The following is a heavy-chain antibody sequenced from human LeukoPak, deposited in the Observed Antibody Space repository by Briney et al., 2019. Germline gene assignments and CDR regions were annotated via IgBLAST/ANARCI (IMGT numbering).Heavy chain of an antibody. CDR3: AGDESDGSGPRDYYYYMDV. Sequence: PGGSLRLSCAASGFTVSSNYMSWVRQAPGKGLEWVSVIYSGGSTYCADSVKGRFTISRDNSKNTLYLQMNSLRAEDTAVYYCAGDESDGSGPRDYYYYMDVWGKGTTVTVSS. CDR2: IYSGGST. D-gene: IGHD3-10*01. V-gene: IGHV3-53*01. J-gene: IGHJ6*03. CDR1: GFTVSSNY.